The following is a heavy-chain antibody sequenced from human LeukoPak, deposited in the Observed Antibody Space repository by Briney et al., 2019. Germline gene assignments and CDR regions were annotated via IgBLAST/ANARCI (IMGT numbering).Heavy chain of an antibody. J-gene: IGHJ4*02. CDR2: ITSSGGHT. D-gene: IGHD2-8*01. CDR3: VKDKEDIVLMVNALSGYYFDS. V-gene: IGHV3-23*01. CDR1: GFTFSNYA. Sequence: GGSLRLSCAASGFTFSNYAMSWVRQAPGKGLEWVSVITSSGGHTYYTDSVKDRFTLSRDNFKNTVYLQMNSLMAEDTAVYYCVKDKEDIVLMVNALSGYYFDSWGQGTLVTVSS.